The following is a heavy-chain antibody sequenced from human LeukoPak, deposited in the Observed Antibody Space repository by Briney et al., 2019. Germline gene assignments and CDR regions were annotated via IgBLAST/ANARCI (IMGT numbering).Heavy chain of an antibody. J-gene: IGHJ3*02. CDR3: ARYIVSYPHDAFDI. V-gene: IGHV4-59*01. CDR1: GGSISPYY. Sequence: PSETLSLTCTVSGGSISPYYWSWIRQSPGKGLEWIGYIYHSGKTYYNPSLKSRVTISVDTSKKQFSLKLSSVTAADTAFYYCARYIVSYPHDAFDIWGQGTMVTVSS. D-gene: IGHD1-26*01. CDR2: IYHSGKT.